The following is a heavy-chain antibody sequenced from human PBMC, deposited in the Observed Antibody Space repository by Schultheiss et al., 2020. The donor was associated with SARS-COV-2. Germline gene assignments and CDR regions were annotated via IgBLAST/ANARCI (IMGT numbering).Heavy chain of an antibody. Sequence: ASVKVSCKASGYTFTGYYMHWVRQAPGQGLEWMGWISAYNGNTNYAQKLQGRVTMTTDTSTSTAYMELRSLRSDDTAVYYCARLVSGYFDYWGQGTLVTVSS. CDR1: GYTFTGYY. CDR2: ISAYNGNT. D-gene: IGHD1-26*01. CDR3: ARLVSGYFDY. J-gene: IGHJ4*02. V-gene: IGHV1-18*04.